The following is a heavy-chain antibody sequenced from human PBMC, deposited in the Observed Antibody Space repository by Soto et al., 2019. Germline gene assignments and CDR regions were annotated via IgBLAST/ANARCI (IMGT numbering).Heavy chain of an antibody. Sequence: QVQLQESGPGLVKPSQTLSHTCSVSGVSINSGGYYWSWIRHHPGKGLEWIGYIYYTGHTFYNPSLKCRVAMSLDTSKNQFSLKLSSVTAADTAVYYCARGSQLERDALDIWGQGTMVTVSS. D-gene: IGHD1-1*01. V-gene: IGHV4-31*03. J-gene: IGHJ3*02. CDR1: GVSINSGGYY. CDR3: ARGSQLERDALDI. CDR2: IYYTGHT.